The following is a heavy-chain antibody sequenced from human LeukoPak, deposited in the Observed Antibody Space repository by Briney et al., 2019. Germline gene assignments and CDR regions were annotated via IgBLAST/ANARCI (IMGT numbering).Heavy chain of an antibody. CDR2: ISWNSGSI. Sequence: GRSLRLSCAASGFTFDDYAMHWVRQAPGKGLEWVSGISWNSGSIGYADSVKGRFTISRDNSKNTLYLQMNSLRAEDTAVYYCAKDGSIAARTHFDYWGQGTLVTVSS. V-gene: IGHV3-9*01. D-gene: IGHD6-6*01. CDR3: AKDGSIAARTHFDY. CDR1: GFTFDDYA. J-gene: IGHJ4*02.